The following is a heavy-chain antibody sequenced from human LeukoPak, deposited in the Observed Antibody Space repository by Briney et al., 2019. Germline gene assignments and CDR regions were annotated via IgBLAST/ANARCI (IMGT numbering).Heavy chain of an antibody. V-gene: IGHV4-38-2*01. CDR3: ARPTFGVVSIFDY. J-gene: IGHJ4*02. D-gene: IGHD3-3*01. CDR2: IYHSGST. Sequence: SETLSLTCAVSGYSISSGYYWGWIRQPPGKGLEWIGSIYHSGSTYYNPSLKSRVTISVETSKNQFSLKLSSVTAADTAVYYCARPTFGVVSIFDYWGQGTLVTVSS. CDR1: GYSISSGYY.